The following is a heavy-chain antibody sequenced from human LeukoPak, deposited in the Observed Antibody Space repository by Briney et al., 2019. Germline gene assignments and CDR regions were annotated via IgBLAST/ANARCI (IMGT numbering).Heavy chain of an antibody. J-gene: IGHJ4*02. Sequence: PGGSLRLSCAASGFTFRSHGMRWVRQAPGKGLEWVAFIRYDGNSNYYADSVKSRFTISRDNSRSTLYLQMTSLRAEDTAVYYCAKEEVISGNHGVYFDYWGQGTLVTVSS. CDR2: IRYDGNSN. CDR1: GFTFRSHG. D-gene: IGHD3-22*01. V-gene: IGHV3-30*02. CDR3: AKEEVISGNHGVYFDY.